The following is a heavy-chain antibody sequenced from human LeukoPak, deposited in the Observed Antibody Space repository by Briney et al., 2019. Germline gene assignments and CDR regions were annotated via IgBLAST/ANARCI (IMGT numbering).Heavy chain of an antibody. Sequence: SETLSLTCTVSGGSISRYYWSWIRQPPGKGLEWIGYIYYSGSTNYNPSLKSRVTISVDTSKNQFSLKLSSVTAADTAVYYCARLGYCSSTSCHDAFDIWGQGTMVTVSS. CDR3: ARLGYCSSTSCHDAFDI. J-gene: IGHJ3*02. V-gene: IGHV4-59*01. CDR2: IYYSGST. D-gene: IGHD2-2*01. CDR1: GGSISRYY.